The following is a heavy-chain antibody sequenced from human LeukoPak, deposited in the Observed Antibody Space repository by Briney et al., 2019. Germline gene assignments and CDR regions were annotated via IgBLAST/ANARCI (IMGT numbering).Heavy chain of an antibody. J-gene: IGHJ3*02. CDR1: GGSISSSSYY. D-gene: IGHD3-22*01. V-gene: IGHV4-39*07. CDR2: IYYSGST. CDR3: ARGLNQYYYDSSGYGGAFDI. Sequence: PSETLSLTCTVSGGSISSSSYYWVWIRQPPGKGLEWIGSIYYSGSTYYNPCLKSRVTISVDTSKNQFSLKLSSVTAADTAVYYCARGLNQYYYDSSGYGGAFDIWGQGTMVTVSS.